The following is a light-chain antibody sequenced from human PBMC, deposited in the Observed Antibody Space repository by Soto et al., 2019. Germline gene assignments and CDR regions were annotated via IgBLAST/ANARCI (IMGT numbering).Light chain of an antibody. Sequence: QFALTQPASVSGSPGQSITISCTGTSSDVGGYKYVSWYQQHPGKAPKLMIYEVSNRPSGVSNRFSGSKSGNTASLTISGLQAEDEADYYCSSYTSSSTLEVFGTGTKLTVL. J-gene: IGLJ1*01. V-gene: IGLV2-14*01. CDR1: SSDVGGYKY. CDR2: EVS. CDR3: SSYTSSSTLEV.